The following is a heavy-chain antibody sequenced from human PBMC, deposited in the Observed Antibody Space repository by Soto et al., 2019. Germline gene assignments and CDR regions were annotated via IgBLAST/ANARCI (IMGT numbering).Heavy chain of an antibody. D-gene: IGHD2-15*01. J-gene: IGHJ4*02. CDR2: IKQDGSEK. V-gene: IGHV3-7*01. Sequence: GGSLRISCAASGFTCSRYCMSWVRQAPGRGLEWVANIKQDGSEKYYVDSVKGRFTVSRDNAKNLLYVQMNSLRAEDMAVYYCARDYCSGGSCTPGIYWGEGT. CDR1: GFTCSRYC. CDR3: ARDYCSGGSCTPGIY.